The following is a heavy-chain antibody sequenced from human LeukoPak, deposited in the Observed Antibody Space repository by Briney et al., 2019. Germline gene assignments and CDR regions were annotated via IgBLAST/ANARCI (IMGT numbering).Heavy chain of an antibody. CDR2: IWYDGSNK. CDR3: ARELYYDFWSGYGFDY. D-gene: IGHD3-3*01. J-gene: IGHJ4*02. CDR1: GFTFSSYG. Sequence: PGRSLRLSCAASGFTFSSYGMHWVRQAPGKGLEWVAAIWYDGSNKYYADSVKGRFTISRDNSKNTLYLQMNSLRAEDTAVYYCARELYYDFWSGYGFDYWGQGTLVTVSS. V-gene: IGHV3-33*01.